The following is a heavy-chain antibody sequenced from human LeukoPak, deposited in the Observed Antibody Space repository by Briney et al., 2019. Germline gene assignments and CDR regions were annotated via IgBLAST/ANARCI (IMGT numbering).Heavy chain of an antibody. D-gene: IGHD5-24*01. CDR3: ASDAETSLAN. V-gene: IGHV3-66*01. CDR1: GFAVSSKY. Sequence: PGGSLTLSCAASGFAVSSKYMNWVRQAPGKGLEWVTVIYLDGRADYAYSVKGRFTISSDNSKNTVYLQMNSLKDEDTAVYYCASDAETSLANWGQGTLVTVSP. J-gene: IGHJ4*02. CDR2: IYLDGRA.